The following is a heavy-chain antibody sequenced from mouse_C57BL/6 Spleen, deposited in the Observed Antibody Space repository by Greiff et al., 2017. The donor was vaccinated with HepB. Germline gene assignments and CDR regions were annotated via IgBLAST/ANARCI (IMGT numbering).Heavy chain of an antibody. CDR3: SRLDHLPAWFAY. CDR1: GYAFSSSW. J-gene: IGHJ3*01. V-gene: IGHV1-82*01. Sequence: VQLQQSGPELVKPGASVKISCKASGYAFSSSWMNWVKQRPGKGLEWIGRIYPGDGDTNYNGKFKGKATLTADKSSSTAYLQLSSLTSEDSAVYFCSRLDHLPAWFAYWGQGTLVTVSA. CDR2: IYPGDGDT.